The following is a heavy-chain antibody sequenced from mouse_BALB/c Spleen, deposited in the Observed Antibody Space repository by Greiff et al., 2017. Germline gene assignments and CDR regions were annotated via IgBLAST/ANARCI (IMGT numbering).Heavy chain of an antibody. D-gene: IGHD2-14*01. V-gene: IGHV5-17*02. CDR2: ISSGSSTI. Sequence: EVQVVESGGGLVQPGGSRKLSCAASGFTFSSFGMHWVRQAPEKGLEWVAYISSGSSTIYYADTVKGRFTISRDNPKNTLFLQMTSLRSEDTAMYYCARRDRYDGEYYFDYWGQGTTLTVSS. CDR3: ARRDRYDGEYYFDY. J-gene: IGHJ2*01. CDR1: GFTFSSFG.